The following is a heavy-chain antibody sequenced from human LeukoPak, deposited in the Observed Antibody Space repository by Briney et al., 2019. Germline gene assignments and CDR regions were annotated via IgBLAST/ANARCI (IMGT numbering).Heavy chain of an antibody. CDR2: IKQDGSQR. Sequence: GGSLRLSCTASGFTFSDYWMTWVRQAPGKGPGWVANIKQDGSQRYYVDSVRGRFTISRDNAKNSLFLQMNGLRAEDTAVYYCARRGGSSSRRSPIDYWGQGTLVTVSS. V-gene: IGHV3-7*01. D-gene: IGHD6-6*01. J-gene: IGHJ4*02. CDR3: ARRGGSSSRRSPIDY. CDR1: GFTFSDYW.